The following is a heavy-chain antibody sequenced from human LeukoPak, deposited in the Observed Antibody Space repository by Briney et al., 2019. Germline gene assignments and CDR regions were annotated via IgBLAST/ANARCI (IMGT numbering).Heavy chain of an antibody. V-gene: IGHV3-23*01. CDR1: GFTFSSYA. D-gene: IGHD3-10*01. CDR3: AKQLWFGELYGIYFDY. J-gene: IGHJ4*02. Sequence: GGSLRLSCAASGFTFSSYAMSRVRQAPGKGLEWVSAISGSGGSTYYADSVKGRFTISRDNSKNTLYLQMNSLRAEDTAVYYCAKQLWFGELYGIYFDYWGQGTLVTVSS. CDR2: ISGSGGST.